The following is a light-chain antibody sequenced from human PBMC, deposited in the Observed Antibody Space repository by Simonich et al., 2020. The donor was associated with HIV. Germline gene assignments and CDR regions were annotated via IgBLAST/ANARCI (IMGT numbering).Light chain of an antibody. CDR3: QQYNNWPT. V-gene: IGKV3-11*01. J-gene: IGKJ4*01. CDR1: QRVSSY. Sequence: IVLPQSPATLSLSPGERVTLSCRASQRVSSYLAWYQQRPGQAPRLLICDASHRATDIPARFSGSGSGTDFTLTISSMQSEDFAVYYCQQYNNWPTFGGGTKVEIK. CDR2: DAS.